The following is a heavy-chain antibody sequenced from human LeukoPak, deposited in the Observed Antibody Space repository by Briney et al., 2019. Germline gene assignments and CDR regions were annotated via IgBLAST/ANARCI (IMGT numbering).Heavy chain of an antibody. Sequence: GESLKISCKASGYSFTSYWIAWVRQMPGKGLEWMGIIYPGDSDTTYGPSFQGQVTISADKSITTAYLQWSSVKASDNAMYYCARRIAVAGADGFDFWGQGTLVTVSS. V-gene: IGHV5-51*01. CDR2: IYPGDSDT. J-gene: IGHJ4*02. CDR1: GYSFTSYW. D-gene: IGHD6-19*01. CDR3: ARRIAVAGADGFDF.